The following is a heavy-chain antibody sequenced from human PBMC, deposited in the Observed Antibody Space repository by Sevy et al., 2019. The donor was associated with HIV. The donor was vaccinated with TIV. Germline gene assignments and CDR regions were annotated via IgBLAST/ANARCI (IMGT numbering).Heavy chain of an antibody. CDR3: AKDYSTGWYGYYYGTDV. CDR2: IHYKGSNK. CDR1: GFIFSSFG. Sequence: GGSLRLSCPASGFIFSSFGMHWVRQAPGKGLEWVAFIHYKGSNKYYADAVKGRYTISRDNSKNTVYLQMSSLRAEDTAVYYCAKDYSTGWYGYYYGTDVRGQGTTVTVSS. V-gene: IGHV3-30*02. J-gene: IGHJ6*02. D-gene: IGHD6-19*01.